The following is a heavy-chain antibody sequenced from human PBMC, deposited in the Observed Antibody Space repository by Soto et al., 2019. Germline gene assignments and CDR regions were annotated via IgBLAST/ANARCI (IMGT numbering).Heavy chain of an antibody. CDR1: GFTFSSYW. D-gene: IGHD3-22*01. V-gene: IGHV3-7*01. J-gene: IGHJ3*02. Sequence: GGSLRLSCAASGFTFSSYWMSWVRQAPGKGLEWVANIKQDGSEKYYVDSVKGRFTISRDNAKNSLYLQMNSLRAEDTAVYYYARGVYYCDSCRSDRSIEAFDIWGQGTMVTVSS. CDR2: IKQDGSEK. CDR3: ARGVYYCDSCRSDRSIEAFDI.